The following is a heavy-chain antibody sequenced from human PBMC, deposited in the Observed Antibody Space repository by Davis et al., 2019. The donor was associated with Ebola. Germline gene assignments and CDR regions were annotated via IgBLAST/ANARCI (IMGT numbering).Heavy chain of an antibody. J-gene: IGHJ5*02. Sequence: SVKVSCKASGGTFSSYAISWVRQAPGQGLEWMGGIIPIFGTANYAQKFQGRVTITADESTSTAYMELSSLRSEDTAVYYCAACGGDCYRNWFDPWGQGTLVTVSS. D-gene: IGHD2-21*01. CDR3: AACGGDCYRNWFDP. CDR2: IIPIFGTA. V-gene: IGHV1-69*13. CDR1: GGTFSSYA.